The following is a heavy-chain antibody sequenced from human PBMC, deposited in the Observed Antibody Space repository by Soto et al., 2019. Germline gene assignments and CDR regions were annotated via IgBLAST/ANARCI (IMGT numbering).Heavy chain of an antibody. J-gene: IGHJ6*02. CDR2: INGRGGGT. V-gene: IGHV3-23*01. CDR1: GFTFTDYA. CDR3: ARDRSAGDYFYYGMDV. Sequence: EVQLLASGGGLVQPGGSLRLSCAASGFTFTDYALTWVRQTPRKGLEWVSSINGRGGGTYYADSVKGRFTISRDNSKNTLYLQMNRVRAEDTAIYYCARDRSAGDYFYYGMDVWGQGTTVTVSS. D-gene: IGHD1-1*01.